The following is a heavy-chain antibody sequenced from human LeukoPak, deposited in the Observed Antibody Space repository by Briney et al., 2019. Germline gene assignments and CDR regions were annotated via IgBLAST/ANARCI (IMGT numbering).Heavy chain of an antibody. J-gene: IGHJ4*02. Sequence: PSETLSLTCTVSGDSITNNNYYWGWIRQPPGKRLEWIGNVYYSGTTSYNPSLESRVTISVDTSKNQFSLKLSSVTAADTAVYYCARSAPYSIPGLLRRVYFDYWGQGTLVTVSS. D-gene: IGHD6-13*01. V-gene: IGHV4-39*07. CDR1: GDSITNNNYY. CDR3: ARSAPYSIPGLLRRVYFDY. CDR2: VYYSGTT.